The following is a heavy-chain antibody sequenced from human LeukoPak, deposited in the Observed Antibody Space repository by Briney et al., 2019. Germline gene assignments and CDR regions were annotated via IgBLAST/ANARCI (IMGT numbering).Heavy chain of an antibody. J-gene: IGHJ6*02. D-gene: IGHD6-19*01. Sequence: PSETLSLTCTVSGCSISSYYWSWIRQPPGKGLEWIGYIYYSGSTNYNPSLKSRVTISVDTSKNQFSLKLSSVTAADTAVYYCARVTGYSSGWYADYYYGMDVWGQGTTVTVSS. V-gene: IGHV4-59*01. CDR1: GCSISSYY. CDR2: IYYSGST. CDR3: ARVTGYSSGWYADYYYGMDV.